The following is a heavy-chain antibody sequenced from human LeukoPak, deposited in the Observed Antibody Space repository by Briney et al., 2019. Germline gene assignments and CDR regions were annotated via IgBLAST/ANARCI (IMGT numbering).Heavy chain of an antibody. Sequence: GGSLRLSCAAFGFTFSNYAMSWVRQAPGKGLEWVSAISGSGGSTYYADSVKGRFTISRDNSKTTLYLQMNSLRAEDTAVYYCAKDRHDFWSGYSTDYWGQGTLVTVSS. CDR3: AKDRHDFWSGYSTDY. CDR1: GFTFSNYA. V-gene: IGHV3-23*01. CDR2: ISGSGGST. J-gene: IGHJ4*02. D-gene: IGHD3-3*01.